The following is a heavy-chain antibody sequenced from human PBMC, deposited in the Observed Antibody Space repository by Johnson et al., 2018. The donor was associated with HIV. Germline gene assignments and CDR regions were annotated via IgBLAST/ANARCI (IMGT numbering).Heavy chain of an antibody. D-gene: IGHD5-18*01. Sequence: QVQLVESGGGLVQPGGSLRLSCAASGFTFSSYAMHWVRQAPGKGLEWVAVISYDGSNKYYADSVKGRFTISRDNSKNKLYLQMNSLRAEDTAVYYCAKGRSPRIQLRTWAFDIWGQGTMVIVSS. V-gene: IGHV3-30-3*02. CDR3: AKGRSPRIQLRTWAFDI. CDR1: GFTFSSYA. J-gene: IGHJ3*02. CDR2: ISYDGSNK.